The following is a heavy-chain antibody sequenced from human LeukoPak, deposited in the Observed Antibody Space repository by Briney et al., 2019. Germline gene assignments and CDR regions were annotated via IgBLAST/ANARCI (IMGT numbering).Heavy chain of an antibody. Sequence: AGGSLRLSCAASEFSVGSNYMTWVRQAPGKGLEWVSLIYSGGSTYYADSVKGRFTISRDNSKNTLYLQMNSLRAEDTAVYYCARLPRLRYFDWFNYYYMDVWGKGTTVTISS. CDR3: ARLPRLRYFDWFNYYYMDV. D-gene: IGHD3-9*01. CDR2: IYSGGST. V-gene: IGHV3-66*04. CDR1: EFSVGSNY. J-gene: IGHJ6*03.